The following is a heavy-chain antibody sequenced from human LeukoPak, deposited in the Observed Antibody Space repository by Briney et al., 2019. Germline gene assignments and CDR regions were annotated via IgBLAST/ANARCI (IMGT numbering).Heavy chain of an antibody. CDR3: ARATGGAEQQLVFYYFDY. J-gene: IGHJ4*02. Sequence: SETLSLTCTVSGGSISSGGYYWSWIRQPPGKGLEWIGYIHHSGSTYYNPSLKSRVTISVDTSKNQFSLKLSSVTAADTAVYYCARATGGAEQQLVFYYFDYWGQGTLVTVSS. CDR1: GGSISSGGYY. V-gene: IGHV4-30-2*01. CDR2: IHHSGST. D-gene: IGHD6-13*01.